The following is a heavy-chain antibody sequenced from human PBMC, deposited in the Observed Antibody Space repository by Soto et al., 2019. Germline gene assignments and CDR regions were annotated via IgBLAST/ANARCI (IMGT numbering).Heavy chain of an antibody. Sequence: SVKVSCKASGGTFSSYAISWVRQAPGQGLEWMGGIIPIFGTANYAQKFQGRVTITTDESTSTAYMELSSLRSEDTAVYYCARDWTRRGYSYDWFDPWGQGTLVTVS. CDR1: GGTFSSYA. J-gene: IGHJ5*02. CDR3: ARDWTRRGYSYDWFDP. V-gene: IGHV1-69*05. CDR2: IIPIFGTA. D-gene: IGHD5-18*01.